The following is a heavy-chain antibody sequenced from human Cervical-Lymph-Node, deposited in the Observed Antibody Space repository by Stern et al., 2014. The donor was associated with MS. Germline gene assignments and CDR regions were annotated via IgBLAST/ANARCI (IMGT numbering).Heavy chain of an antibody. CDR1: GGSISSGSYY. CDR2: IYTSGST. V-gene: IGHV4-61*02. J-gene: IGHJ4*02. D-gene: IGHD3-22*01. Sequence: QLQLQESGPGLVKPSQTLSLTCTVSGGSISSGSYYWSWIRQPAGKGLEWIGRIYTSGSTNYNPSLKSRVTIPGDTLENQFSLNLSSGTAADTAVYYCARYYYDSSGSSTFDYWGQGTLVTVSS. CDR3: ARYYYDSSGSSTFDY.